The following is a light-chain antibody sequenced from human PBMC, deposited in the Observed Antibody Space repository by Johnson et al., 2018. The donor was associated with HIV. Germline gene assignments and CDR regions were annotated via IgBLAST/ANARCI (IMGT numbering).Light chain of an antibody. Sequence: QSMLTQPPSVSAAPGQKVTISCSGSSSNIGNNYVSRYQQLPGTAPKLLIYDNNKRPSGIPDRFSGSKSGTSATLGITGLQTGDEADYYCGTWDSSLSAYDVFGTGTKVTVL. CDR1: SSNIGNNY. CDR2: DNN. CDR3: GTWDSSLSAYDV. J-gene: IGLJ1*01. V-gene: IGLV1-51*01.